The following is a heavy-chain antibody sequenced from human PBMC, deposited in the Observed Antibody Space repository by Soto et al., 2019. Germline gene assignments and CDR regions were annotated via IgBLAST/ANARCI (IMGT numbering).Heavy chain of an antibody. V-gene: IGHV4-59*01. CDR1: GGSIRSYY. D-gene: IGHD2-21*02. CDR3: ARTEYGDLYYFDY. Sequence: ETLSLTCTVSGGSIRSYYWSWIRQSPGKGLEWIGYIYYGGSTDYNPSLKSRVCFSLDTSKNQFSLKLTSVTAADTAVYYCARTEYGDLYYFDYWGQGTLVTVSS. J-gene: IGHJ4*02. CDR2: IYYGGST.